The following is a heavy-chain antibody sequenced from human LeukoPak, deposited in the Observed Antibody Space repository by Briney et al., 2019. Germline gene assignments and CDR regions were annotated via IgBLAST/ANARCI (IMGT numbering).Heavy chain of an antibody. V-gene: IGHV1-8*01. J-gene: IGHJ5*02. D-gene: IGHD6-13*01. Sequence: ASVKVSCKASGYAFTSYDINWVRQGTGQGLEWMGWMNPNSGNTGYAQKFQGRVTMTRNTSISTAYMELSSLRSEDTAVYYCARAYSSSWYVWFDPWGQGTLVTVSS. CDR3: ARAYSSSWYVWFDP. CDR1: GYAFTSYD. CDR2: MNPNSGNT.